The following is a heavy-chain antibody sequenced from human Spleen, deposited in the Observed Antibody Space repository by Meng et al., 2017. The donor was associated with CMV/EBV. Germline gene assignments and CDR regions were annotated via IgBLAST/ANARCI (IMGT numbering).Heavy chain of an antibody. J-gene: IGHJ4*02. Sequence: SATLSLTCTVSGGSISSYYWSWIRQPPGKGLEWIGYIYYSGSTNYNPSLKSRVTISVDTSKNQFSLKLSSVTAADTAVYYCARARGSSSWYSDFDYWGQGTLVTVSS. V-gene: IGHV4-59*01. CDR1: GGSISSYY. D-gene: IGHD6-13*01. CDR2: IYYSGST. CDR3: ARARGSSSWYSDFDY.